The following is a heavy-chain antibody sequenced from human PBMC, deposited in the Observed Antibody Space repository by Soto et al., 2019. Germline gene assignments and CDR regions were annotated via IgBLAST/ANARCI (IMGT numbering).Heavy chain of an antibody. CDR1: GFTFSSYS. Sequence: PGGSLRLSCAASGFTFSSYSMNWVRQAPGKGLEWVSSISSSSSYIYYADSVKGRFTISRDNAKNSLYLQMNSLRAEDTAVYYCAREPVRVTKRPDFDYWGQGILVTVSS. CDR2: ISSSSSYI. V-gene: IGHV3-21*01. CDR3: AREPVRVTKRPDFDY. J-gene: IGHJ4*02. D-gene: IGHD4-17*01.